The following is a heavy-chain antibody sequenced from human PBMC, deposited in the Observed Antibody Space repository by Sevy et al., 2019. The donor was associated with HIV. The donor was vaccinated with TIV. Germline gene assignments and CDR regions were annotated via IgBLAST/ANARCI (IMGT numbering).Heavy chain of an antibody. V-gene: IGHV3-30*18. CDR2: ISYDGSNK. CDR3: AKDLPTYYDFWSGLKRNYYGMDV. Sequence: GGSLRLSCAASGFTFSSYGMHWVRQAPGKGLEWVAVISYDGSNKYYAHSVKGRFTISRDNSKNTLYLQMNSLRAEDTAVYYCAKDLPTYYDFWSGLKRNYYGMDVWGQGTTVTVSS. CDR1: GFTFSSYG. J-gene: IGHJ6*02. D-gene: IGHD3-3*01.